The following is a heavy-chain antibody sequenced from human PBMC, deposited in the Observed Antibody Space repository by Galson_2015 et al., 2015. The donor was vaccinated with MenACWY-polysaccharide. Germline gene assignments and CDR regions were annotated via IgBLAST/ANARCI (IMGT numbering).Heavy chain of an antibody. Sequence: SLRLSCAASGFSFSTYWMHWVRHAPGKGLVWVSRINADGSATDYADSVRGRFTISRDNAKNTLYLEMNSLRAEDSAVYYCARSAWFDFWGQGTVVTVSS. CDR1: GFSFSTYW. CDR3: ARSAWFDF. V-gene: IGHV3-74*01. J-gene: IGHJ3*01. D-gene: IGHD6-25*01. CDR2: INADGSAT.